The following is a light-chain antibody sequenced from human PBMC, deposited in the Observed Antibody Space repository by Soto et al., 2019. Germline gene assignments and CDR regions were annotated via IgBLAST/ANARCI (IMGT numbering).Light chain of an antibody. CDR1: QSISTY. V-gene: IGKV1-39*01. CDR3: QQSYTIPYT. Sequence: DIQMTQSPSSLPASVGDRVTLTCRASQSISTYLNWYQQKPGKAPKLLIYAASSLQSGVPSRLSGSGSVTDFTLTISSLQPEDFATYYCQQSYTIPYTVGQGTKLEIK. J-gene: IGKJ2*01. CDR2: AAS.